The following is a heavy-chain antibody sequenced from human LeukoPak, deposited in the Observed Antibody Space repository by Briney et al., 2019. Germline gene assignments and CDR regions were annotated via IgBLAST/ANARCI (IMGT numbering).Heavy chain of an antibody. V-gene: IGHV3-23*01. CDR3: AKKVVVGATSPYSDFQD. D-gene: IGHD1-26*01. CDR1: GFTFSSYA. J-gene: IGHJ1*01. Sequence: GGSLRLSCVASGFTFSSYAMSWVRQAPGKGLEWVSAISGSGVTTHYAGSVKGRFSISRDNSKNTLYLQMNSLRAEDTALYYCAKKVVVGATSPYSDFQDWGQGTLVTVYS. CDR2: ISGSGVTT.